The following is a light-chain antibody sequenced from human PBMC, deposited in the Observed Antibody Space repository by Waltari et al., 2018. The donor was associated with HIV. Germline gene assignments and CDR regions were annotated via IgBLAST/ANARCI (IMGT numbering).Light chain of an antibody. J-gene: IGKJ2*01. CDR3: HQYGTPPFT. CDR1: QTIYNRY. V-gene: IGKV3-20*01. CDR2: PAS. Sequence: EVVLTQSPGTLSLSAGDRATLSCRASQTIYNRYLAWYQHKPGHPPRLLIYPASNRAPGTPHRVTASGSVTDFTLTISRVEPEDFAIYYCHQYGTPPFTFGQGTKLDLK.